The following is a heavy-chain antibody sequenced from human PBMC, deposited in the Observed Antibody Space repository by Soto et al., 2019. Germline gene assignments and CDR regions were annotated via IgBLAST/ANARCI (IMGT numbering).Heavy chain of an antibody. CDR3: ARDRCGGGSCYPFDY. D-gene: IGHD2-15*01. V-gene: IGHV3-30-3*01. CDR1: GFTFSDYS. J-gene: IGHJ4*02. CDR2: ISYDGSNK. Sequence: QVQLVESGGGVVQPGRSLRLSCAASGFTFSDYSMLWVRQAPGKGLEWVALISYDGSNKYYADSVKGRFTSSRDNSKNTLYLPMNSLRAEDTAVYYCARDRCGGGSCYPFDYWGQGILVTVSS.